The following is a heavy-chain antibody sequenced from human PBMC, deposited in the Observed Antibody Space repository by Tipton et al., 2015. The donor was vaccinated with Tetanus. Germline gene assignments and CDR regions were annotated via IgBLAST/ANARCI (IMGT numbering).Heavy chain of an antibody. CDR1: GYRFSSYW. CDR3: AKGDPGNFDS. D-gene: IGHD3-9*01. J-gene: IGHJ4*02. V-gene: IGHV5-51*01. CDR2: IYPGDSDT. Sequence: VQLVQSGAEVKEAGESLRISCKASGYRFSSYWIAWVRQMPGKGLEWVGLIYPGDSDTKISPSFRGQVTFSVDKSITTAYLQWSSLKASDTAIYYCAKGDPGNFDSWGQGTQVNVSS.